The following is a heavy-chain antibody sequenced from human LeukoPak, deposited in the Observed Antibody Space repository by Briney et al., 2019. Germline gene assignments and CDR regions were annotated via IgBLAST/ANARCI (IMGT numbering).Heavy chain of an antibody. J-gene: IGHJ3*02. CDR3: ARGGSDSRWAFDI. D-gene: IGHD2-21*02. Sequence: GASVKVSCKASGYTFTSYYMHWVRQAPGQGLEWMGWINTNTKNPTYAQGFTGQLVFSLDTSVSTAYLQISSLKAEDTAVYYCARGGSDSRWAFDIWGQGTMVTVSS. CDR2: INTNTKNP. V-gene: IGHV7-4-1*02. CDR1: GYTFTSYY.